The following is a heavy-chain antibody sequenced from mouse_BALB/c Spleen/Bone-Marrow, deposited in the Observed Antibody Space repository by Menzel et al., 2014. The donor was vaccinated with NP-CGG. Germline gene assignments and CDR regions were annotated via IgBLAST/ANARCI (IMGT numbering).Heavy chain of an antibody. CDR2: INPDSRTI. CDR3: ARLGYYGAMDY. CDR1: GFDFSRLW. J-gene: IGHJ4*01. Sequence: EVKVEESGGGLVQPGGSLKLSCAASGFDFSRLWMSWVRQAPGKGLEWIGEINPDSRTINYSPSLKDKFIISRDNAKNTLFLQMSKVRSEDTALYYCARLGYYGAMDYWGQGTSVTVSS. D-gene: IGHD1-1*01. V-gene: IGHV4-1*02.